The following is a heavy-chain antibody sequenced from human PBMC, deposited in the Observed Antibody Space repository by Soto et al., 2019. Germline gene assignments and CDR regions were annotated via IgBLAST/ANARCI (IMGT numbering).Heavy chain of an antibody. CDR1: GFTFSSYG. D-gene: IGHD3-10*01. V-gene: IGHV3-30*18. J-gene: IGHJ4*02. Sequence: GGSLRISCVASGFTFSSYGMHWVRQAPGKGLEWVTVISYEGSNKYYADSVKGRFAISRDNSKNTLYLQMNSLRTEDTAVYYCAKDRIGYYYGSGSPNPFFDYWGQGTLVTVSS. CDR3: AKDRIGYYYGSGSPNPFFDY. CDR2: ISYEGSNK.